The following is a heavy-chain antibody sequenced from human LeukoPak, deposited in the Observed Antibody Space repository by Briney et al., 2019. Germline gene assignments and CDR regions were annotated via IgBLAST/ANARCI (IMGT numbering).Heavy chain of an antibody. V-gene: IGHV3-30*04. J-gene: IGHJ4*02. Sequence: GGSLRLSCAASGFTFSSYAMHWVRQAPGKGLEWVAVISYGGSNKYYADSVKGRFTISRDNSKNTLYLQMNSLRAEDTAVYYCARSEGVVLPFDYWGQGTLVTVSS. CDR2: ISYGGSNK. D-gene: IGHD3-3*01. CDR3: ARSEGVVLPFDY. CDR1: GFTFSSYA.